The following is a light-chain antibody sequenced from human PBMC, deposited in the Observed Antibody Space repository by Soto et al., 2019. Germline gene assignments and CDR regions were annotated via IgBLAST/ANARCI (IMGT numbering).Light chain of an antibody. CDR2: EVS. Sequence: QSALTQPASVSGSPGQSITISCTGTSSDVGGYNCASWYQQHPGKAPKLIIYEVSNRASEISNRFSGSKSGNTASLTISGLQAEDEADYYCSSYTSGSTYVFGTGTKLTVL. V-gene: IGLV2-14*01. J-gene: IGLJ1*01. CDR1: SSDVGGYNC. CDR3: SSYTSGSTYV.